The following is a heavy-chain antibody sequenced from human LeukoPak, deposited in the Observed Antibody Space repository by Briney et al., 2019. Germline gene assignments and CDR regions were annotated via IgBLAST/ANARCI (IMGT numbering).Heavy chain of an antibody. D-gene: IGHD6-13*01. Sequence: ASVKVSCKASGYTFTSYYMHWVRQATGQGLEWMGWMNPNSGNTGYAQKFQGRVTMTRNTSISTAYMELSSLRSEDTAVYYCARDIAAAGTYYYYGMDVWGQGTTVTVSS. CDR2: MNPNSGNT. J-gene: IGHJ6*02. CDR3: ARDIAAAGTYYYYGMDV. V-gene: IGHV1-8*02. CDR1: GYTFTSYY.